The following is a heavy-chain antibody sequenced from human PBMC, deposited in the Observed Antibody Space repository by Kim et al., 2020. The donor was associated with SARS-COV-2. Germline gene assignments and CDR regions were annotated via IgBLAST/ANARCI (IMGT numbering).Heavy chain of an antibody. V-gene: IGHV1-8*01. J-gene: IGHJ6*02. CDR1: GYTFTSYD. Sequence: ASVKVSCKASGYTFTSYDINWVRQATGQGLEWMGWMNPNSGNTGYAQKFQGRVTMTRNTSISTAYMELSSLRSEDTAVYYCAWTMVRGADHLRYGMDVWGQGTTVTVSS. CDR3: AWTMVRGADHLRYGMDV. D-gene: IGHD3-10*01. CDR2: MNPNSGNT.